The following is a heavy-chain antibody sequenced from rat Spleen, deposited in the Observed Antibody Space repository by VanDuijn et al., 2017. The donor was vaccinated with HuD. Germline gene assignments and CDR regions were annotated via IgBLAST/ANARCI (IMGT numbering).Heavy chain of an antibody. CDR1: GFSLTSYH. CDR2: MWNGGDT. CDR3: ARDRMDYCYYFDY. V-gene: IGHV2-32*01. D-gene: IGHD1-6*01. J-gene: IGHJ2*01. Sequence: QVQLKETGPDLVQLTQTLSITCTVSGFSLTSYHVHWVRQPPGKGLEWMGVMWNGGDTSYNSALKSRLSISRDTSKSQVFLKMSSLQTEDTATYYCARDRMDYCYYFDYWGQGVMVTVSS.